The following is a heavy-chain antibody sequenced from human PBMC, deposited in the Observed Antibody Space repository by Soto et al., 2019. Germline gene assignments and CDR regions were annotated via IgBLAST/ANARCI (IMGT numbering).Heavy chain of an antibody. Sequence: QVQLVQSGAEVKKPGASVKVSCKASGYTFTSYGISWVRQAPGQGLEWMGWISAYNGNTNYAQKLQGRVTMTTDTSTSPAYMELRSLRSDDTAVYYCARDKRDIVVVVAAPFDYWGQGTLVTVSS. CDR3: ARDKRDIVVVVAAPFDY. CDR1: GYTFTSYG. J-gene: IGHJ4*02. V-gene: IGHV1-18*01. CDR2: ISAYNGNT. D-gene: IGHD2-15*01.